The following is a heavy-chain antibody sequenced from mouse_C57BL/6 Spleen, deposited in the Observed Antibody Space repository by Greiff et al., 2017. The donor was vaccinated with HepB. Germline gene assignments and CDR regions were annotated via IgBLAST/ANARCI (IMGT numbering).Heavy chain of an antibody. CDR2: ISGGGGNT. J-gene: IGHJ2*01. Sequence: EVKLEESGGGLVKPGGSLKLSCAASGFTFSSYTMPWVRQTPEKRLEWVATISGGGGNTYYPDSVKGRFTISRDNARNTLYLQMSSLRSEDTALYYCARHAAGYDGDYFDYWGQGTTLTVSS. CDR1: GFTFSSYT. D-gene: IGHD2-2*01. CDR3: ARHAAGYDGDYFDY. V-gene: IGHV5-9*01.